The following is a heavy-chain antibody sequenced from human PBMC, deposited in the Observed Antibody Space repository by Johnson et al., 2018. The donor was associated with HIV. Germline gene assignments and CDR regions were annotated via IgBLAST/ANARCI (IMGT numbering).Heavy chain of an antibody. CDR1: GVTLTNTW. D-gene: IGHD6-25*01. CDR2: IKSKTDGGTT. J-gene: IGHJ3*02. V-gene: IGHV3-15*01. CDR3: TTRQRADAFDI. Sequence: EMQLVESGGGLVNPGGSLKLSCAASGVTLTNTWMNWVRQAPGKGLEWVGRIKSKTDGGTTDYAAPVKGRFTISRDDSKNTLDLQMNSLKTEDTAVYYCTTRQRADAFDIWGQGTMVTVSS.